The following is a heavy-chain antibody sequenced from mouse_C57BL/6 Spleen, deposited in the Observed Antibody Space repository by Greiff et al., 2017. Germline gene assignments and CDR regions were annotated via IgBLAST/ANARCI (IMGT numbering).Heavy chain of an antibody. CDR3: AREGYYSPFAY. CDR2: IHPNSGST. V-gene: IGHV1-64*01. CDR1: GYTFTSYW. Sequence: QVQLKQPGAELVKPGASVKLSCKASGYTFTSYWMHWVKQRPGQGLEWIGMIHPNSGSTNYNEKFKSKATLTVDKSSSTAYMQLSSLTSEDSAVYYCAREGYYSPFAYWGQGTLVTVSA. D-gene: IGHD2-12*01. J-gene: IGHJ3*01.